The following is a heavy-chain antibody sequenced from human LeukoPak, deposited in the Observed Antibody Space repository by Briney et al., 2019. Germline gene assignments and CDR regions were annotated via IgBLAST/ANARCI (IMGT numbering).Heavy chain of an antibody. CDR1: GYTFTSYG. CDR2: ISAYNGNT. D-gene: IGHD5-12*01. Sequence: ASVKVSCKASGYTFTSYGISWVRQAPGQGLEWMGWISAYNGNTNYAQKLQGRVTMTTDTSTSTAYMELRSLRSDGTAVYYCARALIVAPGDDFDYWGQGTLVTVSS. J-gene: IGHJ4*02. V-gene: IGHV1-18*01. CDR3: ARALIVAPGDDFDY.